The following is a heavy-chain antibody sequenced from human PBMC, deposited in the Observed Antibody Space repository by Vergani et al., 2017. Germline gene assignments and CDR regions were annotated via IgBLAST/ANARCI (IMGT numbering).Heavy chain of an antibody. CDR1: GYSINSGYY. V-gene: IGHV4-38-2*01. J-gene: IGHJ4*02. CDR2: IYHTGNT. Sequence: QVQLQETGPGLVKTSETLSLTCAVSGYSINSGYYWGWIRQPPGKGLELIALIYHTGNTYYNPSLRSRLTISLDPSKNQFSLSLASVTAADSALYFCARRMPAMAFDFWGQGTLVTVSS. D-gene: IGHD5-24*01. CDR3: ARRMPAMAFDF.